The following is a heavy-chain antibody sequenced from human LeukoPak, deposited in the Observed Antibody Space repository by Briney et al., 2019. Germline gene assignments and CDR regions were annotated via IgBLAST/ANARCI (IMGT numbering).Heavy chain of an antibody. CDR3: ARIIAASQDVFDI. CDR2: IYYSGST. D-gene: IGHD6-6*01. J-gene: IGHJ3*02. Sequence: PSETLSLTCTVSGGSISSSNYFWGWIRQPPGKGLEWIGSIYYSGSTYYNPSLKGRLTMSVDRSNNLFSLNLNSVTAADTAVYYCARIIAASQDVFDIWGQGTMITVSS. CDR1: GGSISSSNYF. V-gene: IGHV4-39*07.